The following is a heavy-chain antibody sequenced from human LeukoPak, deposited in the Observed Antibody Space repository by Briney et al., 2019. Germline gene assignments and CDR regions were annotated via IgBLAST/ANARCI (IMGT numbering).Heavy chain of an antibody. CDR1: GYTFTSYG. D-gene: IGHD6-6*01. V-gene: IGHV1-18*01. CDR3: ARGPAQLDKFDY. Sequence: ASVKVSCKASGYTFTSYGISWVRQAPGQGLEWMGWISAYNGNTNYAQKLQGRVTMTTDTSTSTAYVELRSLRSDDAAVYYCARGPAQLDKFDYWGQGTLVTVSS. J-gene: IGHJ4*02. CDR2: ISAYNGNT.